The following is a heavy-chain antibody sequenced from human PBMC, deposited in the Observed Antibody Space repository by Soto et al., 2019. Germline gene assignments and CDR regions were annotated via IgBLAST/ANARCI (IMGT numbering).Heavy chain of an antibody. D-gene: IGHD2-15*01. V-gene: IGHV3-23*01. J-gene: IGHJ4*02. CDR2: VSIGGST. Sequence: GGSLRLSCAASGFTFSSYAMGWVRQGPGKGLEWVAVVSIGGSTHYADSVRGRFTISRDNSKNTLSLQMNSLTAEDTAVYFCVRRRGAGGHFNYWGQGALVTVSS. CDR3: VRRRGAGGHFNY. CDR1: GFTFSSYA.